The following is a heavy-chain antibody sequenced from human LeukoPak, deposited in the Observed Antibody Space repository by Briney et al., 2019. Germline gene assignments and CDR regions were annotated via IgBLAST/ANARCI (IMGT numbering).Heavy chain of an antibody. V-gene: IGHV3-33*01. CDR1: GFTFSSYG. CDR2: IWYDGSNK. Sequence: GRSLRLSCAASGFTFSSYGMHWVRQAPGKGLEWVAVIWYDGSNKYYADSVKGRFTISRDNSKNTLYLQMNSLRAEDTAVYYCARDKDSWYFDYWGQGTLVTVS. CDR3: ARDKDSWYFDY. J-gene: IGHJ4*02. D-gene: IGHD6-13*01.